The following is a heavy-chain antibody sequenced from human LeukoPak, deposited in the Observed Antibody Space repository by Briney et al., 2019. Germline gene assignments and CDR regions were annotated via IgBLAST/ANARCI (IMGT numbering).Heavy chain of an antibody. CDR1: GGTFSSYA. Sequence: SVKVSCKASGGTFSSYAISWVRQAPGQGLEWMGGIIPIFGTANYAQKFQGRVTITADESTSTAYMELSSLRSEDTAVYHCASMGKKTGTTVYFDYWGQGTLVTVSS. J-gene: IGHJ4*02. CDR3: ASMGKKTGTTVYFDY. CDR2: IIPIFGTA. V-gene: IGHV1-69*13. D-gene: IGHD1-7*01.